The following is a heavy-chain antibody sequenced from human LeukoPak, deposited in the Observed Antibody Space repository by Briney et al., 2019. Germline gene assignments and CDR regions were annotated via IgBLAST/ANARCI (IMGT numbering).Heavy chain of an antibody. CDR1: GGSINNFY. D-gene: IGHD3-10*01. Sequence: SETLSLTCTFSGGSINNFYWSWIRQPAGKGLEWIGRIHASENTNYNPSLKSPVTMSVDTSKNQCSLKLSPVTPADTAVYYCARGSNYYGSGSAYYCYMDVWGKGTTVTVSS. CDR2: IHASENT. V-gene: IGHV4-4*07. CDR3: ARGSNYYGSGSAYYCYMDV. J-gene: IGHJ6*03.